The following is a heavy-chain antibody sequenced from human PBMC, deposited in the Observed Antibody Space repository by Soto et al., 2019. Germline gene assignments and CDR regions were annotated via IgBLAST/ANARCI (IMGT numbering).Heavy chain of an antibody. CDR3: AGRVGATNYGMDV. CDR1: GFTFNTFA. J-gene: IGHJ6*02. Sequence: EAQLLESGGGLVQPGGSLRLSCAASGFTFNTFALTWVRQAPGKGLEWVSTIYSGGSTYYADSVKGRFTISRDNSKNTLYLQMNNLRAEDTAVYYCAGRVGATNYGMDVWGQGTTVTVSS. D-gene: IGHD1-26*01. V-gene: IGHV3-23*05. CDR2: IYSGGST.